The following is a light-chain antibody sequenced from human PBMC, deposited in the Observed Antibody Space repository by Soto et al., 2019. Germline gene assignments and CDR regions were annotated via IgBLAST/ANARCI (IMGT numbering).Light chain of an antibody. V-gene: IGKV3-20*01. Sequence: VLTQSPGTLSLSPGERATLSCRASQSVSSNYLAWYQQKPGQAPRLLIYGASSRATGIPDRFSGSGSGTDFTLTISRLEPEDFAVYYCQQYAYSPRTFGRGTKVDIK. CDR3: QQYAYSPRT. CDR2: GAS. CDR1: QSVSSNY. J-gene: IGKJ2*01.